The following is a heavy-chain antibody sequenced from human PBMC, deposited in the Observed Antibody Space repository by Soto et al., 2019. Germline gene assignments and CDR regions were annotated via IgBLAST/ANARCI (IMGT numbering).Heavy chain of an antibody. CDR2: IKSKTDGGTT. Sequence: GGSLRLSCAASGFTFSNAWMSWVHQAPGKGLEWVGRIKSKTDGGTTDYAAPVKGRFTISRDDSKNTLYLQMNSLKTEDTAVYYCTTGRGYSYGRFDYWGQGTLVTVSS. CDR1: GFTFSNAW. D-gene: IGHD5-18*01. V-gene: IGHV3-15*01. J-gene: IGHJ4*02. CDR3: TTGRGYSYGRFDY.